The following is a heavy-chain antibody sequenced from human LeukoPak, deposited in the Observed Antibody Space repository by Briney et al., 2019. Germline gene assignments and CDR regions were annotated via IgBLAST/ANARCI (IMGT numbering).Heavy chain of an antibody. Sequence: PGGSLRLSCAASGFTFSNCGLHWVRQAPGKGLEYVSAISSNGGSTYYADSVKGRFTISRDNSKNTLYLQMSSLRAEDTAVYYCVKSGYSYGFLYYYGMDVWGQGTTVTVSS. J-gene: IGHJ6*02. D-gene: IGHD5-18*01. CDR3: VKSGYSYGFLYYYGMDV. CDR1: GFTFSNCG. CDR2: ISSNGGST. V-gene: IGHV3-64D*09.